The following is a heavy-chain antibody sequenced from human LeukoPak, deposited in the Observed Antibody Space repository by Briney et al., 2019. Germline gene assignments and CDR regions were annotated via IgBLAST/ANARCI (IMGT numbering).Heavy chain of an antibody. J-gene: IGHJ6*03. Sequence: GASVKVSCKASGYTFTSYDINWVRQATGQGLEWMGWMNPNSGNTGYAQKFQGRVTITRNTSISTAYMELSSLRSEDTAVYYCARAPGSSRRRSLGYYYMDVWGKGTTVTVSS. V-gene: IGHV1-8*03. D-gene: IGHD6-13*01. CDR3: ARAPGSSRRRSLGYYYMDV. CDR2: MNPNSGNT. CDR1: GYTFTSYD.